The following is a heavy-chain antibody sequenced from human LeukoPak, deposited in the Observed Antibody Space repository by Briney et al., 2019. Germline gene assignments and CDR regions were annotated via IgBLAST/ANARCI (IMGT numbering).Heavy chain of an antibody. D-gene: IGHD6-19*01. V-gene: IGHV3-48*03. CDR2: IGSSGSTI. Sequence: GGSQRLSCAVSGFPFSVYEMNWVRQAPGKGLEWVSNIGSSGSTIYYADSVKGRFSISRDNAKSSLYLQMNSLRVEDTAVYYCALLAVASDFDYWGQGALVTVSS. J-gene: IGHJ4*02. CDR1: GFPFSVYE. CDR3: ALLAVASDFDY.